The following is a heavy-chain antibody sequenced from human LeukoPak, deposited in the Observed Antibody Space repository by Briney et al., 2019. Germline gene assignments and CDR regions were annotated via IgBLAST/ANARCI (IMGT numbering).Heavy chain of an antibody. Sequence: GASVKLSCTASGYTFTDYNIHWVRQAPGQGLEWMGWISPNTGGTKYAQEFQGRVTVTRDTSISTAYMELSRLRSDDTAMYYCARPVLRLSGAFEFWGQGTPVIVSS. D-gene: IGHD3-16*01. V-gene: IGHV1-2*02. J-gene: IGHJ4*02. CDR1: GYTFTDYN. CDR2: ISPNTGGT. CDR3: ARPVLRLSGAFEF.